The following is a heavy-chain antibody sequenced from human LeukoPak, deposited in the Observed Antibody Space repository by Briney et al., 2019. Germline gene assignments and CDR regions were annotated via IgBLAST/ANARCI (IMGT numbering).Heavy chain of an antibody. D-gene: IGHD3-9*01. Sequence: GASVKVSCKASGYTFTSYGISWVRQAPGQGLEWMGWISAYSGNTNYAQKLQGRVTMTTDTSTSTAYMELRSLRSDDTAVYYCARGAHYDILTGYFLWNYYYYGMDVWGQGTTVTVSS. CDR3: ARGAHYDILTGYFLWNYYYYGMDV. CDR1: GYTFTSYG. CDR2: ISAYSGNT. V-gene: IGHV1-18*01. J-gene: IGHJ6*02.